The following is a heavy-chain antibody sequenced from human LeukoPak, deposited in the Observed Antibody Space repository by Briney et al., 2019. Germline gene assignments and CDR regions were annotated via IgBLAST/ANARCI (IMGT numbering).Heavy chain of an antibody. CDR1: GFTFSTYY. Sequence: GGSLRLSCAASGFTFSTYYMTWVRQAPGKGLEWVANIKQDGSQKYYVASVQGRSTISRDSAKNSLYVQMNSLRAEDTAVYYCAAQRAVGFDYWGQGTLVTVSS. CDR2: IKQDGSQK. D-gene: IGHD6-19*01. V-gene: IGHV3-7*01. CDR3: AAQRAVGFDY. J-gene: IGHJ4*02.